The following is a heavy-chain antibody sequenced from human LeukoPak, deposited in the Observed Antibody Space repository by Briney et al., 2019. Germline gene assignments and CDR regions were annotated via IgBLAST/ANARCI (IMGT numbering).Heavy chain of an antibody. D-gene: IGHD2-21*01. CDR1: GGTFSSYA. CDR3: ARDSSEFRSLIPH. CDR2: IIPIFGTA. V-gene: IGHV1-69*13. J-gene: IGHJ1*01. Sequence: GASVKVSCKASGGTFSSYAISWVRQAPGQGLEWMGGIIPIFGTANYAQKLQGRVTITADESTSTAYMELSSLRSEDTAVYYCARDSSEFRSLIPHWGQGTLVTVSS.